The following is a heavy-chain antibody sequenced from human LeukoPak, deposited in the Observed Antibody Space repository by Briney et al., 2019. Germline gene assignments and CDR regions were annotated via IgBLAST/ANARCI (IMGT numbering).Heavy chain of an antibody. J-gene: IGHJ4*02. V-gene: IGHV4-59*01. CDR2: IYYSGST. Sequence: TSETLSLTCTVSGGSISSYYWSWIRQPPGKGLEWIGYIYYSGSTNYNPSLKSRVTISVDTSKNQFSLKLSSVTAADTAVYYCAREGLTGGTAVTRLGYFDYWGQGTLVSVSS. CDR3: AREGLTGGTAVTRLGYFDY. CDR1: GGSISSYY. D-gene: IGHD4-17*01.